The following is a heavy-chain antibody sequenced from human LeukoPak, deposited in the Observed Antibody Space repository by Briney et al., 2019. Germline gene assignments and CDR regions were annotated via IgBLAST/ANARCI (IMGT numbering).Heavy chain of an antibody. CDR2: IYPSGGWT. CDR1: GASFINYY. CDR3: ARDVPHNCFDP. V-gene: IGHV1-46*01. J-gene: IGHJ5*02. Sequence: GASVKVSCKASGASFINYYIHWVRQATGQGLEWVGLIYPSGGWTNYAQTFQGRVTMTTDTSTSTVYMELSSLRSEDTAIYYCARDVPHNCFDPWGQGTLVTVSP.